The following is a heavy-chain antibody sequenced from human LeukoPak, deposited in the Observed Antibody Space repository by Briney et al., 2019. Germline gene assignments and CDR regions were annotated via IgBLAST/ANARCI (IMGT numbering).Heavy chain of an antibody. CDR3: ARDLGSTGARYYYYYYGMDV. V-gene: IGHV3-7*03. CDR2: IKQDGSEK. D-gene: IGHD1-14*01. CDR1: GFTFSSYW. J-gene: IGHJ6*02. Sequence: PGGSLRLSCAASGFTFSSYWMSWVRQAPGKGLEWVANIKQDGSEKYYVDSVKGRFTISRDNAKNSLYLQMNSLRAEDTAVYYCARDLGSTGARYYYYYYGMDVWGQGTTVTVSS.